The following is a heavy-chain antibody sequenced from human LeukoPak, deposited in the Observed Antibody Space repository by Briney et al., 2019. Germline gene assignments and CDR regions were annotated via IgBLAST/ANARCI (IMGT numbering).Heavy chain of an antibody. Sequence: PGGSLRLSCAASGFTFRTYSMNWIRQAPGKGLEWVSSMTSSGSYVYYTDSVKGRFTISRDNAKNSLYLQMNSLRAEDTAVYYCARDVRDEFSSGWYPIGYWGQGTLVTVSS. CDR1: GFTFRTYS. V-gene: IGHV3-21*01. D-gene: IGHD6-19*01. J-gene: IGHJ4*02. CDR2: MTSSGSYV. CDR3: ARDVRDEFSSGWYPIGY.